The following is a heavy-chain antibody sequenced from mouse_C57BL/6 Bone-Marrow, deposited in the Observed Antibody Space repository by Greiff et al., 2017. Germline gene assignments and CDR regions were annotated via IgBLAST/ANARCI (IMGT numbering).Heavy chain of an antibody. V-gene: IGHV1-43*01. D-gene: IGHD2-2*01. CDR2: INPSTGGT. Sequence: VQLQQSGPELVKPGASVKISCKASGYSFTGYYMHWVKQSSEKSLEWIGEINPSTGGTSYNQKFKGKATLTVDKSSSTAYMQLKSLTSEDSAVYYCAKWLRRRGYYFDYWGQGTTLTVSS. CDR1: GYSFTGYY. CDR3: AKWLRRRGYYFDY. J-gene: IGHJ2*01.